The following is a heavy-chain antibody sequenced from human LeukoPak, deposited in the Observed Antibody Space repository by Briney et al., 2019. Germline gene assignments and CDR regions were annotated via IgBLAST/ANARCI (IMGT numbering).Heavy chain of an antibody. CDR2: ISGSGGST. Sequence: GGSLRLSCAASGFTFSSYAMSWVRQAPGKGLEWVSAISGSGGSTYYADSVKGRFTISRDNSKNTLYLQMNSLRAEDTAVYYCAKVHYYDSSGSVNYWGQGTLVTVSS. D-gene: IGHD3-22*01. CDR1: GFTFSSYA. J-gene: IGHJ4*02. V-gene: IGHV3-23*01. CDR3: AKVHYYDSSGSVNY.